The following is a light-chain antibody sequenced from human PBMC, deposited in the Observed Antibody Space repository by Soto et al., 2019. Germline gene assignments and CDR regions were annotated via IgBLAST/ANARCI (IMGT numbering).Light chain of an antibody. Sequence: AACQPVAVGSSDTINHKCRHRVLYSSNNKNYLAWYQQKPGQPPKLLIYWASTRESGVPDRFSGSGSGTDFTLTISSLQAEDVAVYYCQQYYIPPLTFGGGTMV. V-gene: IGKV4-1*01. CDR2: WAS. J-gene: IGKJ4*01. CDR3: QQYYIPPLT. CDR1: HRVLYSSNNKNY.